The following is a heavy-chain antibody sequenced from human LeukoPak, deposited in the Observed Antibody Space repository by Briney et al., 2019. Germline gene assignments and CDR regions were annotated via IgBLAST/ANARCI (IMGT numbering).Heavy chain of an antibody. CDR2: INPNSGGT. Sequence: ASVKVSCKASGYAFTGYYMHWVRQAPGQGLEWMGWINPNSGGTNYAQKFQGRVTMTRDTSISTAYMELSRLRSDDTAVYYCARDSDTMVRGVMNYWGQGTLVTVSS. J-gene: IGHJ4*02. V-gene: IGHV1-2*02. CDR1: GYAFTGYY. D-gene: IGHD3-10*01. CDR3: ARDSDTMVRGVMNY.